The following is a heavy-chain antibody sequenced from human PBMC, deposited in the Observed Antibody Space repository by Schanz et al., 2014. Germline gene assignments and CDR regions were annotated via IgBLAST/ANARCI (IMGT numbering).Heavy chain of an antibody. Sequence: EVQLVESGGGLVKPGGSLRLSCTASGFSFDSYNMNWVRQSPGKGLEWVAFLSFDSRHIYYADSVKGRFTISRDNAKGSLHLQINSLRADDTAVYYCARDGVAATTDFEYWGQGALVTVSS. CDR2: LSFDSRHI. CDR3: ARDGVAATTDFEY. D-gene: IGHD1-1*01. V-gene: IGHV3-21*06. J-gene: IGHJ4*02. CDR1: GFSFDSYN.